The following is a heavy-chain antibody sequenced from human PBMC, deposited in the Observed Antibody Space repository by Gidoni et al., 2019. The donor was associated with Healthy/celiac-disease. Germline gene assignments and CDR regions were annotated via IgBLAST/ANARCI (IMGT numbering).Heavy chain of an antibody. Sequence: EVQLVESGGGLVKPGGSLRLSCAASGFTFSSYSMNWVRQAPGKGLEWVSSISSSSSYIYYADSVKGRFTISRDNAKNSLYLQMNSLRAEDTAVYYCARVVRCSGGSCYGEGFDYWGQGTLVTVSS. CDR3: ARVVRCSGGSCYGEGFDY. D-gene: IGHD2-15*01. V-gene: IGHV3-21*01. CDR2: ISSSSSYI. CDR1: GFTFSSYS. J-gene: IGHJ4*02.